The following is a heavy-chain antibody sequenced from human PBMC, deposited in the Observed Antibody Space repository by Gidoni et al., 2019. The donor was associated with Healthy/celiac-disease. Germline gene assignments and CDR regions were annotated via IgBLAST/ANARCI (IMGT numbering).Heavy chain of an antibody. D-gene: IGHD2-15*01. CDR3: TTEVEWWDCSGGSCYPIYYFDY. V-gene: IGHV3-15*01. CDR1: GFTFSNAW. Sequence: EVQLVESGGGLVKPGGSLRLSCAASGFTFSNAWMSWFRQAPGKGLEWVGRIKSKTDGGTTDYAAPVKGRFTISRDDSKNTLYLQMNSLKTEDTAVYYCTTEVEWWDCSGGSCYPIYYFDYWGQGTLVTVSS. CDR2: IKSKTDGGTT. J-gene: IGHJ4*02.